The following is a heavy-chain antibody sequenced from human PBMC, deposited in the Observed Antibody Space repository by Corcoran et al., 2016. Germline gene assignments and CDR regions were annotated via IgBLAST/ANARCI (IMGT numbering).Heavy chain of an antibody. Sequence: QVQLVESGGGVVQPGRSLRLSCAASGFTFSSYGRHWVRQAPGKGLEWVAVISYEGSNKYYVDSVKGRFTISRDNSKNTLYLRMNSLRAEDTAVYYCAKDVEYSSGWKPIDYWGQGTLVTVSS. CDR3: AKDVEYSSGWKPIDY. J-gene: IGHJ4*02. V-gene: IGHV3-30*18. CDR1: GFTFSSYG. CDR2: ISYEGSNK. D-gene: IGHD6-25*01.